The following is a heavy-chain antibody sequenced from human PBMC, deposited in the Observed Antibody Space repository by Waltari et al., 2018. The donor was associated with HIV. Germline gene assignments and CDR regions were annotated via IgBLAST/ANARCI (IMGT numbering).Heavy chain of an antibody. D-gene: IGHD3-22*01. J-gene: IGHJ4*02. CDR2: IYYSGST. Sequence: QVLLQESGPGLVKPSETLSLTCTVSGGSITSYYWSWIRQPPGKGLEWIGYIYYSGSTNHNPSLKSRATISVDTSKNQVSLKLSSVTAADTAVYYCASRGMHYYDSSGYYSWGQGTLVTVSS. CDR3: ASRGMHYYDSSGYYS. V-gene: IGHV4-59*01. CDR1: GGSITSYY.